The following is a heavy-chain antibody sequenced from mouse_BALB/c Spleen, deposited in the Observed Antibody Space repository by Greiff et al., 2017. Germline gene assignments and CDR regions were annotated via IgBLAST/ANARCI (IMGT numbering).Heavy chain of an antibody. CDR1: GFTFSSFG. J-gene: IGHJ4*01. CDR2: ISSGSSTI. D-gene: IGHD2-10*01. V-gene: IGHV5-17*02. CDR3: ARSYYGKRYAMDY. Sequence: DVMLVESGGGLVQPGGSRKLSCAASGFTFSSFGMHWVRQAPEKGLEWVAYISSGSSTIYYADTVKGRFTISRDNPKNTLFLQMTSLRSEDTAMYYCARSYYGKRYAMDYWGQGTSVTVSS.